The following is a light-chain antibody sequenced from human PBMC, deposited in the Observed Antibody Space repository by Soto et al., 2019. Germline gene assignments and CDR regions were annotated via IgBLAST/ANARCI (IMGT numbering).Light chain of an antibody. CDR2: DVT. CDR1: SSDVGGYNF. V-gene: IGLV2-14*01. J-gene: IGLJ2*01. Sequence: QSALTQPASVSGSPGQSITISCTGTSSDVGGYNFVSWYQQHPGKAPKLMIYDVTNRPSGVSNRFSGSKSGNTASLTIPGLQAEDEADYYCSSCTSSSTLVFGGGTQLTVL. CDR3: SSCTSSSTLV.